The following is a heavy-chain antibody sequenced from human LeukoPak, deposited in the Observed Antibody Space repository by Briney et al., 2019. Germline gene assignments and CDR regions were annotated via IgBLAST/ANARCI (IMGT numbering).Heavy chain of an antibody. Sequence: GGSLRLSCAASGFTFSTYAMTWVRQAPGKGLEWVSTISGNGGTTHYADSVKGRVTISRDNSKNTLYLQMNSLGAEDTAVYYCAKRKYYYDSSSYALDYWGQGTLVTVSS. CDR1: GFTFSTYA. V-gene: IGHV3-23*01. J-gene: IGHJ4*02. D-gene: IGHD3-22*01. CDR2: ISGNGGTT. CDR3: AKRKYYYDSSSYALDY.